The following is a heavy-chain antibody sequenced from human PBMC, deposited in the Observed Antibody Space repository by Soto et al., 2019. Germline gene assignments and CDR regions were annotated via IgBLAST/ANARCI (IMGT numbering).Heavy chain of an antibody. V-gene: IGHV2-5*01. CDR3: AHSNNYYYYYAMDV. CDR1: GFSLTSGVG. Sequence: GSGPTLVNPTQTLTLTCTFSGFSLTSGVGVNWIRQPPGKALEWLALIYWNDDKRYSPSLKNRLTITKDTSKNQVVLTVTNVDPVDTATYYCAHSNNYYYYYAMDVWGQGTTVTV. CDR2: IYWNDDK. J-gene: IGHJ6*02.